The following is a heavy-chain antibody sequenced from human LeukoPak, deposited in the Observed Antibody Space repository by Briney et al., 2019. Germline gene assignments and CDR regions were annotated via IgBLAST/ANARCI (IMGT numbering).Heavy chain of an antibody. CDR2: IKTDGSEK. CDR1: GFTFSNYW. V-gene: IGHV3-7*01. Sequence: GGSLRLSCEGSGFTFSNYWMGWVRQAPGKGLQWVANIKTDGSEKYYVDSVKGRFTISRDNAKNSLYLQMNSLRAEDTVVYYCATYSSLNRREFQYWGQGTLLTVSS. J-gene: IGHJ1*01. D-gene: IGHD3-22*01. CDR3: ATYSSLNRREFQY.